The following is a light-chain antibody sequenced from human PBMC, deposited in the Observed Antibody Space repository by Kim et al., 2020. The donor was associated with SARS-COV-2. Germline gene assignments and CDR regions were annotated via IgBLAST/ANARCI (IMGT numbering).Light chain of an antibody. CDR2: EDS. V-gene: IGLV3-1*01. CDR3: QAWGSGTDNCV. Sequence: PGQTASITCSGDKLGDKFACWYQQKPGQSPVLVISEDSARPSGLPERFSGSNSGNTATLASSATQAMDKTDDYCQAWGSGTDNCVFGTGTKVTVL. CDR1: KLGDKF. J-gene: IGLJ1*01.